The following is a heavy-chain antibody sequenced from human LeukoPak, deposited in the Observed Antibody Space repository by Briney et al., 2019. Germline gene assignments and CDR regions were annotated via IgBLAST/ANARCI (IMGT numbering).Heavy chain of an antibody. D-gene: IGHD3-10*01. CDR2: IYSSGST. V-gene: IGHV4-59*01. Sequence: SETLSLTCTVSGGSIRGYYCNWLRQPPGEGLEWIGFIYSSGSTAHNPSLKSRVTISLDTSKNQFSPRLNSVTAADTAVYYCAKTYYSSSGSWDWGQGTLVTVSS. J-gene: IGHJ1*01. CDR3: AKTYYSSSGSWD. CDR1: GGSIRGYY.